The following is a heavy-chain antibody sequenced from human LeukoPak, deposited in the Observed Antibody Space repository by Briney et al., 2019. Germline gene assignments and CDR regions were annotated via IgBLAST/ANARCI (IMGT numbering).Heavy chain of an antibody. CDR2: IYTSGST. V-gene: IGHV4-4*07. CDR1: GGSISSYY. CDR3: ARDSSGWDEYFQH. D-gene: IGHD6-19*01. Sequence: PSETLSLTCTVSGGSISSYYWSWIRQPAGKGLEWFVRIYTSGSTNYNPSLKSRVTMSVDTSKNQFSLKLSSVTAADTAVYYCARDSSGWDEYFQHWGQGTLVTVSS. J-gene: IGHJ1*01.